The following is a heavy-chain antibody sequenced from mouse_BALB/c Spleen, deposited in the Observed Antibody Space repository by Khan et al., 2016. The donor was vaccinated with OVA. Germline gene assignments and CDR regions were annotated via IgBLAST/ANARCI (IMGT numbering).Heavy chain of an antibody. J-gene: IGHJ2*01. CDR1: GFAFSSYD. CDR2: LSIGGGTT. V-gene: IGHV5-12-1*01. CDR3: RRPHYYGSNYYFDY. D-gene: IGHD1-1*01. Sequence: EVELVESGGGLVKPGGSLKLSCAASGFAFSSYDMSWVRQTPDTRLEWVAFLSIGGGTTYYPDTVTGRFTISRDNAKNTLYLQMNSLNTEDTAKYCCRRPHYYGSNYYFDYWGQGTTLTVSS.